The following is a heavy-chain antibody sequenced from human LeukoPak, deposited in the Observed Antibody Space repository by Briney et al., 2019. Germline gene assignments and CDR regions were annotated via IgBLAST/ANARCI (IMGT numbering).Heavy chain of an antibody. D-gene: IGHD3-22*01. CDR3: AKHDSSSDF. CDR1: GFIFSSYG. CDR2: IRSDGSDK. J-gene: IGHJ4*02. Sequence: PGWSLRLSCAASGFIFSSYGMHWVRQPPGKGLEWVAFIRSDGSDKYYAASVKGRFTISRGNSKNTLYLQMNSLRAEDTAVYYCAKHDSSSDFWGQGTLVTVSS. V-gene: IGHV3-30*02.